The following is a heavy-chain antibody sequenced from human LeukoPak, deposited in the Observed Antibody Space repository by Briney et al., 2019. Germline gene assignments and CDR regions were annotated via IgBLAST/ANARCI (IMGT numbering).Heavy chain of an antibody. V-gene: IGHV5-51*01. CDR2: IYPGDSDT. J-gene: IGHJ3*02. Sequence: GESLKISCKGSGYSFTSYWIGWVRQMPGKGLEWMGIIYPGDSDTRYSPSFQGQVTISADKSISTAYLQWSSLKASDTAVYYCARRVLLWFGEYAFDIWGQGTMVTVSS. D-gene: IGHD3-10*01. CDR3: ARRVLLWFGEYAFDI. CDR1: GYSFTSYW.